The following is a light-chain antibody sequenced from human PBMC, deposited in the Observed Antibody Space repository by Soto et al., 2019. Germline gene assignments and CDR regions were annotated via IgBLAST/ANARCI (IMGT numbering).Light chain of an antibody. CDR1: QSISIY. CDR3: QQTYSSFIT. V-gene: IGKV1-39*01. CDR2: ATS. J-gene: IGKJ5*01. Sequence: DIQMTQSPSSLSASVGDRVTITCRASQSISIYLNWYQQKPGKAPKLLIYATSSLHSGVPSRFSGSGSGTDFTLTISPLQPEDFATYYCQQTYSSFITFGQGTRLE.